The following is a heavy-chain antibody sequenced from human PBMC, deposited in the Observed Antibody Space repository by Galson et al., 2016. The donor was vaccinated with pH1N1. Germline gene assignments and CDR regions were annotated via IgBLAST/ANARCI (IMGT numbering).Heavy chain of an antibody. CDR1: GGSFSSQT. V-gene: IGHV1-69*06. CDR3: ATSVTGQSFGYYFNN. J-gene: IGHJ4*02. CDR2: VIPVFGTS. Sequence: SVKVSCKASGGSFSSQTISWVRQAPGQGPEWMGGVIPVFGTSNLAQGFRGRVTITADISTGTAYMALPSLKSENTAVYYCATSVTGQSFGYYFNNWGQGTLVIVSP. D-gene: IGHD3-16*01.